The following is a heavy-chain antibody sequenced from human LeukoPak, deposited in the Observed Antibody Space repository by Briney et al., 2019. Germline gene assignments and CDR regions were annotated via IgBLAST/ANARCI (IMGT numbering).Heavy chain of an antibody. CDR2: IYYSGST. V-gene: IGHV4-39*01. D-gene: IGHD6-13*01. J-gene: IGHJ4*02. Sequence: SETLSLTCTVSGGSISSSSYYWGWIRQPPGKGLEWIGSIYYSGSTYYNPSLKSRVTISVDTSKNQFSLKLSSVTAADTAVYYCAREYSSSWSYYFDYWGQGTLVTVSS. CDR3: AREYSSSWSYYFDY. CDR1: GGSISSSSYY.